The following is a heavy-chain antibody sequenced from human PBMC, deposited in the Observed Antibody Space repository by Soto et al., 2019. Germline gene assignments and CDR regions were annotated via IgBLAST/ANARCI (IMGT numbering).Heavy chain of an antibody. V-gene: IGHV3-33*08. CDR2: IWHDGTNE. D-gene: IGHD1-26*01. Sequence: QARLVESGGGVVQPARSLRLSCAASGFKFDNFGMHCVRQAPGKVPEWLAVIWHDGTNEHYADSVKGRFTISRDNSKNTVYLKMNSLRGDDTAMYYSARDRGVGATNAKDYWGQGTRVTVSA. CDR1: GFKFDNFG. J-gene: IGHJ4*02. CDR3: ARDRGVGATNAKDY.